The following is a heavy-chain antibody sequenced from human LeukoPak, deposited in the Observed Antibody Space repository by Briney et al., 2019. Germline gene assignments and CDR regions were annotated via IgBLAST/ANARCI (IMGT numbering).Heavy chain of an antibody. J-gene: IGHJ4*02. CDR2: ISYDGGSK. Sequence: GGSLRLSCAASGFTFSNYAILWVRQAPGKGLEWVAVISYDGGSKNFADSVKGRFTISRDNAKNSLYLQMNSLRAEDTALYYCAKVVGDILTGYHPIFDYWGQGTLVTVSS. D-gene: IGHD3-9*01. CDR3: AKVVGDILTGYHPIFDY. V-gene: IGHV3-30-3*01. CDR1: GFTFSNYA.